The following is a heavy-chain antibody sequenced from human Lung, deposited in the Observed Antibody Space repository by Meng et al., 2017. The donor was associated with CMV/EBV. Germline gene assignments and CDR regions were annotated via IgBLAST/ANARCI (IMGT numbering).Heavy chain of an antibody. CDR1: GFTFKNHD. CDR2: VSSVGSDK. Sequence: GESLKISCVVPGFTFKNHDRHWVRQDPGKGPERVAIVSSVGSDKFYSDSVKGRFTVTRDNSRSILYLHMNSLKTEDTAVYYCARDESDTAMVTDLYYYYGMDVXGQGXTVTVSS. J-gene: IGHJ6*02. CDR3: ARDESDTAMVTDLYYYYGMDV. V-gene: IGHV3-30*04. D-gene: IGHD5-18*01.